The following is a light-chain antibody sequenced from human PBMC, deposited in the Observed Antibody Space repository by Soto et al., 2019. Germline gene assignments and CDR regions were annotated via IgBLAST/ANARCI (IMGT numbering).Light chain of an antibody. V-gene: IGKV3-15*01. CDR3: QQYNNGPPLT. J-gene: IGKJ4*01. Sequence: MTQSPATLSVSPGERATLSCRASQFIGSNLAWYQQKPGEAPRLLMYDASSRATGIPARVSGSGSGTEFALTISSLQSEDFAIYYCQQYNNGPPLTFGGGTKVEIK. CDR2: DAS. CDR1: QFIGSN.